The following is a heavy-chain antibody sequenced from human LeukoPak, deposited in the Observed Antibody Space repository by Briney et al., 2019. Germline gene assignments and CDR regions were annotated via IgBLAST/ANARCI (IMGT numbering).Heavy chain of an antibody. CDR1: GFTFSSYT. CDR3: ARTRDYDFWSGYPMYNWFDP. CDR2: ISYDGSTE. V-gene: IGHV3-30-3*01. J-gene: IGHJ5*02. D-gene: IGHD3-3*01. Sequence: PGGSLRLSCAASGFTFSSYTMHWVRQAPGKGLEWVAVISYDGSTEYYADSVKGRFTISRDNAKNSLYLQMNSLRAEDTAVYYCARTRDYDFWSGYPMYNWFDPWGQGTLVTVSS.